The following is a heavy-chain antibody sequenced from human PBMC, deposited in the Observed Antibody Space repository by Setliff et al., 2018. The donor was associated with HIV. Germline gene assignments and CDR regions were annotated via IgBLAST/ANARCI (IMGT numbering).Heavy chain of an antibody. V-gene: IGHV4-34*01. Sequence: SETLSLTCALYGGSFSGHSWSWIRQSPGKGLEGVGEVSHTERSNYNPSLRPRVTISLDTSKNQFSLYLRSVTAADTAMYFWARGAFDAGYGFGAFDIWGQGTMVTVSS. CDR1: GGSFSGHS. J-gene: IGHJ3*02. CDR2: VSHTERS. D-gene: IGHD3-3*01. CDR3: ARGAFDAGYGFGAFDI.